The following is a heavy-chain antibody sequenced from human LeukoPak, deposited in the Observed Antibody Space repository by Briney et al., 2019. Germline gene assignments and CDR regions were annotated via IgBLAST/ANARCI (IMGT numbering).Heavy chain of an antibody. CDR3: AKARAYYDSSGFYFNWFDP. J-gene: IGHJ5*02. V-gene: IGHV3-30*18. D-gene: IGHD3-22*01. Sequence: GGSLRLSCAASGFTFSSYGMHWVRQAPGKGLEWVAVISYDGSNKYYADSVKGRFTISRDNSKNTLYLQMNSLRAEDTAVYYCAKARAYYDSSGFYFNWFDPWGQGTLVTVSS. CDR1: GFTFSSYG. CDR2: ISYDGSNK.